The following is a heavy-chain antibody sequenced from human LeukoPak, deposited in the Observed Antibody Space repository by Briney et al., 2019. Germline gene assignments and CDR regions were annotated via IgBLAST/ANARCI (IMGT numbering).Heavy chain of an antibody. CDR2: ILASASTT. CDR1: GFTFSSYA. CDR3: AKGSPLDY. V-gene: IGHV3-23*01. Sequence: GGSLRLSCAVSGFTFSSYAMNWVRQAPGKGLEWVSTILASASTTYYADSVKGRFTISRDNSKNTLYLEMNSLRAEDTAVYYCAKGSPLDYWGQGTLVTVSS. D-gene: IGHD1-26*01. J-gene: IGHJ4*02.